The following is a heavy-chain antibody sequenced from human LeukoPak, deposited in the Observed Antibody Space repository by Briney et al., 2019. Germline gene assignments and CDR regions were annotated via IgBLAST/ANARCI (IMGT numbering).Heavy chain of an antibody. CDR2: IKQDGSEK. J-gene: IGHJ4*02. V-gene: IGHV3-7*01. Sequence: GGSLRLSCAASGFILNNYWMSWVRQAPGKGLEWVANIKQDGSEKYYVDSVKGRFTISRDNAKNSLYLQMNSLRAEDTAVYYCARAHRSRAFDYWGQGTLVTVSS. D-gene: IGHD1-14*01. CDR3: ARAHRSRAFDY. CDR1: GFILNNYW.